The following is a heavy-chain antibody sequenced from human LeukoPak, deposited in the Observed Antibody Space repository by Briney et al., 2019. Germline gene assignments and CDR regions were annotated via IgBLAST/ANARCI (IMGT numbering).Heavy chain of an antibody. J-gene: IGHJ6*03. CDR2: ISGFNGHT. CDR3: ARAWRRRKYYYYMDV. D-gene: IGHD5-12*01. V-gene: IGHV1-18*04. Sequence: ASVKVSCKASGYTFSHYGMSWVRQAPGHGLEWMGWISGFNGHTKYSQKSQGRVTMTTDTSTSTAYMEVRSLRSDDTAVYYCARAWRRRKYYYYMDVWGKGTTVTVSS. CDR1: GYTFSHYG.